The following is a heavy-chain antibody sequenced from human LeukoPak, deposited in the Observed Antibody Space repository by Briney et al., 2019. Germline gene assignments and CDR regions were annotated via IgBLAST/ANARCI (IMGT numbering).Heavy chain of an antibody. Sequence: SETLSLTCTVSGGSISSYYWSWIRQPAGKGLEWIGRIYTSGSTNYNPSLKSRVTISVDTSKNQFSLKLSSVTAADTAVYYCARRKVLRYFDWLPKRDSHFDYWGQGTLVTVSS. CDR1: GGSISSYY. D-gene: IGHD3-9*01. CDR2: IYTSGST. V-gene: IGHV4-4*07. J-gene: IGHJ4*02. CDR3: ARRKVLRYFDWLPKRDSHFDY.